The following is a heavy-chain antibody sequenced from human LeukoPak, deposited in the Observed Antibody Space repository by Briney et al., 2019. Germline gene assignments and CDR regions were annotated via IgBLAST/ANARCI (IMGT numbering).Heavy chain of an antibody. D-gene: IGHD2-8*02. CDR2: ISAGGTRT. V-gene: IGHV3-23*01. CDR3: AKDDQPTGQNPKRWFDP. J-gene: IGHJ5*02. CDR1: GFTFTTSA. Sequence: GQSLRLFCAAAGFTFTTSAMTWVSQAPGQGLEWVSTISAGGTRTYQADSVKGRFIISRDNSKNTLYLQMNSLRAEYTAVYYCAKDDQPTGQNPKRWFDPWGQGSLVTVSS.